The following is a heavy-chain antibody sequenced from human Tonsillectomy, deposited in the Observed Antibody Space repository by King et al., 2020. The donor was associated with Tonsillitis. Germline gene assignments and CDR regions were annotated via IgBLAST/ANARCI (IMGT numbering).Heavy chain of an antibody. Sequence: VQLQESGPGLVKTSETLSLTCTVSGGSINSYYWSWIRQSAGKGLEWIGRIYSNGRTNYNPSLKSRVTMSIETSKKQFSLKVSSVTAADTAVYYCARSNYDILTGYPINLFDPWGQGILVTVSS. J-gene: IGHJ5*02. D-gene: IGHD3-9*01. CDR2: IYSNGRT. CDR1: GGSINSYY. V-gene: IGHV4-4*07. CDR3: ARSNYDILTGYPINLFDP.